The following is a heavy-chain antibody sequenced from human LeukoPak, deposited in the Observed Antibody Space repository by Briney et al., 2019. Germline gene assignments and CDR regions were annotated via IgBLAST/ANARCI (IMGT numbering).Heavy chain of an antibody. V-gene: IGHV3-23*01. CDR1: GFTFTSYG. CDR3: AKKRCARDCHPEY. J-gene: IGHJ4*02. CDR2: IGGSGGST. D-gene: IGHD2-21*02. Sequence: GGSLRLSCAASGFTFTSYGMDWVRQAPGQGLEWVSGIGGSGGSTYYADSVKGRFTISRDNSKNTLFLQMNSLRAEDTAVYYCAKKRCARDCHPEYWGQGTLVIVSS.